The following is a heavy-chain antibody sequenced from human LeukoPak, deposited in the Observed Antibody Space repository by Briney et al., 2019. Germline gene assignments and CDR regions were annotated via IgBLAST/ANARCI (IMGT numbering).Heavy chain of an antibody. CDR1: GYSISSGYY. CDR3: ARLASGSSSVDY. V-gene: IGHV4-38-2*01. CDR2: IYHSGST. Sequence: PSETLSLTCAVSGYSISSGYYWGWIRQPPGQGLEWIGSIYHSGSTFYNPSLKSRVTILVDTSKSQFSLKLSSVTAADTAVYYCARLASGSSSVDYWGQGTLVAVSS. J-gene: IGHJ4*02. D-gene: IGHD6-6*01.